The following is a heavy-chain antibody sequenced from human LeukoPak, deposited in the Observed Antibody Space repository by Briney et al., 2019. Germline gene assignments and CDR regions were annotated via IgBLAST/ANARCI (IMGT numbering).Heavy chain of an antibody. Sequence: GGSLRLSCAASGFIFSDYAMSWVRRAPGKGLEWVSAISDSKRGGTTYYADSVKGRFTISRDTSKNTLYLQMSSLRVEDTAVYYCAKVPNYYDTTTYYGWGQGTLVAVSS. J-gene: IGHJ4*02. CDR1: GFIFSDYA. CDR3: AKVPNYYDTTTYYG. V-gene: IGHV3-23*01. D-gene: IGHD3-22*01. CDR2: ISDSKRGGTT.